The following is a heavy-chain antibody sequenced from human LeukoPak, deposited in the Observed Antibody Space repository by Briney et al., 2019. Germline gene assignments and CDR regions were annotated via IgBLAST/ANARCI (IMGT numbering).Heavy chain of an antibody. CDR1: GGSISSYY. D-gene: IGHD5-24*01. CDR2: IYTSGST. J-gene: IGHJ3*02. Sequence: SETLSLTCTVSGGSISSYYWSWIRQPAGKGLEWIGRIYTSGSTNYNPSLKSRVTISVDTSKNQFSLKLSSVTAADTAVYYCARVEMATIGPDAFDIWGQGTMVTVSS. CDR3: ARVEMATIGPDAFDI. V-gene: IGHV4-4*07.